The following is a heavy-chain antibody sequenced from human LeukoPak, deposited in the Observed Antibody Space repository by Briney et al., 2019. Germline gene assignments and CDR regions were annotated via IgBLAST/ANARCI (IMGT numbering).Heavy chain of an antibody. CDR3: ASWNYGSGSYSGYMDV. V-gene: IGHV1-8*01. CDR1: GYTFTSYD. J-gene: IGHJ6*03. CDR2: MNPNSGNT. D-gene: IGHD3-10*01. Sequence: ASVKVSCKASGYTFTSYDINWVRQATGQGLEWMGWMNPNSGNTGYAQKFQGRVTMTRNTSISTAYMELSSLRSEDTAVYYCASWNYGSGSYSGYMDVWGKVTTVTVSS.